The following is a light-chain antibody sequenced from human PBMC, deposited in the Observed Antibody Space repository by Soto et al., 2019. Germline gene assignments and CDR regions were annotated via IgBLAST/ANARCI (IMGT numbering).Light chain of an antibody. CDR2: DVN. CDR3: SSYTSGNTLV. J-gene: IGLJ1*01. Sequence: SVLTQPASVSWSPGQSITISFTWSSTSVGGYNFVSWYQHHPGKAPKLMICDVNNRPSGVSNRFSGSKSGNTASLTISGLQAEDEADYYCSSYTSGNTLVFGTGTKVTVL. V-gene: IGLV2-14*03. CDR1: STSVGGYNF.